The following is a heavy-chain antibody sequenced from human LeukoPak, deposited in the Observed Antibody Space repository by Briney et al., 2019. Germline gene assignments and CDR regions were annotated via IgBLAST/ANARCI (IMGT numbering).Heavy chain of an antibody. D-gene: IGHD2-2*01. CDR1: GGTFSSYA. CDR3: ARNGCSSTSCYLEDY. CDR2: IIPIFGTA. J-gene: IGHJ4*02. V-gene: IGHV1-69*05. Sequence: ASVKVSCKASGGTFSSYAISWVRQAPGQGLEWMGGIIPIFGTANYAQKFQGRVTITTDESTSTAYMELSSLRSEDTAVYYCARNGCSSTSCYLEDYWGQGTLVTVSS.